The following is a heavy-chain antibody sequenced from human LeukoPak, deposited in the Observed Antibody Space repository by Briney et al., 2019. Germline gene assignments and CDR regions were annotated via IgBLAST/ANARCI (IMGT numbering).Heavy chain of an antibody. J-gene: IGHJ5*02. CDR3: ARPQTYYYDSSGYLYWFDP. D-gene: IGHD3-22*01. CDR1: GYSISSGYY. V-gene: IGHV4-38-2*01. CDR2: IYHSGST. Sequence: SETLSLTCAVSGYSISSGYYWGWIRQPPGKGLEWIGIIYHSGSTYYNPSLKSRVTISVDTSKNQFSLKLSSVTAADTAVYYCARPQTYYYDSSGYLYWFDPWGQGTLVTVS.